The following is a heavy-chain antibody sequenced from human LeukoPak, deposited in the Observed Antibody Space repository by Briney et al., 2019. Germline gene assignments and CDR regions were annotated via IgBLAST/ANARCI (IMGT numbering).Heavy chain of an antibody. Sequence: GGSLRLSCAASGFTFDDYAMHWVRQAPGKGLEWVSGISWNSGSIGYADSVKGRFTISRDNAKNSLYLQMNSLRVEDTAVYYCAGDTHSSNWYDHWGQGTLVTVSS. CDR2: ISWNSGSI. J-gene: IGHJ5*02. D-gene: IGHD6-13*01. V-gene: IGHV3-9*01. CDR3: AGDTHSSNWYDH. CDR1: GFTFDDYA.